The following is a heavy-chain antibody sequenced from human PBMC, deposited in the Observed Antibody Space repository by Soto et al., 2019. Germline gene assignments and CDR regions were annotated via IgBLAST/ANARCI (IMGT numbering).Heavy chain of an antibody. CDR1: GFTVSSNY. CDR3: AKDESRRNRRYFDL. CDR2: ISGSGGST. J-gene: IGHJ2*01. V-gene: IGHV3-23*04. D-gene: IGHD4-4*01. Sequence: EVQLVESGGGLIQPGGSLRLSCAASGFTVSSNYMSWVRQAPGKGLEWVSVISGSGGSTYYADSVKGRFTISRDNSKSTLYLQMNSLRAEDTAVYYCAKDESRRNRRYFDLWGRGTLVTVSS.